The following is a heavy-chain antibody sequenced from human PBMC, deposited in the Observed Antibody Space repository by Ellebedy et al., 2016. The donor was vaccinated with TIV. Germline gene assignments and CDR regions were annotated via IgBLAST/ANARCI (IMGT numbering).Heavy chain of an antibody. CDR3: ARLPAIPTSLAWFDP. D-gene: IGHD2-2*01. J-gene: IGHJ5*02. CDR2: MYNSGSA. Sequence: SETLSLXXTVSGGSVSSAGYHWSWIRQPPGKGLEWIAYMYNSGSATYNPSLKSRVSVSVDTSKDQISLRLSSVIAADTAVYYCARLPAIPTSLAWFDPWGQGILVTVSS. V-gene: IGHV4-61*08. CDR1: GGSVSSAGYH.